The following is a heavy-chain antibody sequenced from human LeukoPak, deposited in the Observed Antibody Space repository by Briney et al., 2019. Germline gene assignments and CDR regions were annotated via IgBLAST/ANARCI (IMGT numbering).Heavy chain of an antibody. J-gene: IGHJ4*02. CDR3: AKDNPDTAMVNY. D-gene: IGHD5-18*01. CDR1: GFTVSSNY. V-gene: IGHV3-66*01. CDR2: IYSGGST. Sequence: GGSLRLSCAASGFTVSSNYMSWVRQAPGKGLEWVSVIYSGGSTYYADSVKGRFTISRDNSKNTLYLQMNSLRAEDTAVYYCAKDNPDTAMVNYWGQGTLVTVSS.